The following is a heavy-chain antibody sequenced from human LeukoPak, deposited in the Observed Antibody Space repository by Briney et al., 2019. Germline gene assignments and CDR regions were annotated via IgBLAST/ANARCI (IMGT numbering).Heavy chain of an antibody. Sequence: ASVTVSFKASGYTFTSYGISWVRQAPGQGLEWMGWISAYNGNTNYAQKLQGRVTMTTDTSTSTAYMELRSLRSDDTAVYYCARGGGQCSSASCYQDWGQGTLVTVSS. J-gene: IGHJ4*02. CDR2: ISAYNGNT. V-gene: IGHV1-18*01. CDR1: GYTFTSYG. D-gene: IGHD2-2*01. CDR3: ARGGGQCSSASCYQD.